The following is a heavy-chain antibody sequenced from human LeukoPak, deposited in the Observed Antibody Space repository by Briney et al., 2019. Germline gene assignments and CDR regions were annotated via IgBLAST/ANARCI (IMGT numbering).Heavy chain of an antibody. Sequence: PGGSLRLSCAASGFTFSSYAMSWVRQAPGKGLEWVSGISGRGDSTYYAGTVKGRFTISRDNSKNTLYLQMNSLRAEDTAVYYCAKDRIYYYDSSPDYWGQGTLVTVSS. J-gene: IGHJ4*02. D-gene: IGHD3-22*01. CDR1: GFTFSSYA. V-gene: IGHV3-23*01. CDR2: ISGRGDST. CDR3: AKDRIYYYDSSPDY.